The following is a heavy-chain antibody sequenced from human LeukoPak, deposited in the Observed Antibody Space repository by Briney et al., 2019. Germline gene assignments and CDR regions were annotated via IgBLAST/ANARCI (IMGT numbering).Heavy chain of an antibody. V-gene: IGHV3-7*02. D-gene: IGHD1-26*01. CDR3: ASITGSYTSYYFDY. J-gene: IGHJ4*02. Sequence: PGGSLRLSCAASGFTFSSYWMSWVRQAPGKGLEWVANIKHDGSEKYYVDSVKGRFTISRDNAKNSLYLQMNSLRAEDTAVYYCASITGSYTSYYFDYWGQGTLVTVSS. CDR2: IKHDGSEK. CDR1: GFTFSSYW.